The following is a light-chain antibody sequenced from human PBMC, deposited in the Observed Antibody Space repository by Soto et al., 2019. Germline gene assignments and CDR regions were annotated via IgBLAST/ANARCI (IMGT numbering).Light chain of an antibody. CDR1: QSISSW. CDR2: KAS. CDR3: QQSGKT. J-gene: IGKJ2*01. V-gene: IGKV1-5*03. Sequence: DIQMTQSPSTLSASVGDRVTITCRASQSISSWLAWYQQKPGKAPKLLIYKASSLESGVPSRFSGSGSGTEFTLTISSLQPDDFATYYCQQSGKTFGQGTKLEIK.